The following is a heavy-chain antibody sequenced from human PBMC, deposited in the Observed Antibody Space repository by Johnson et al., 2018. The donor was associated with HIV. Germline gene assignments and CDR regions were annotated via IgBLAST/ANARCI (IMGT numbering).Heavy chain of an antibody. V-gene: IGHV3-30*14. Sequence: QVQLVESGGGVVQPGRSLRLSCAASGFTFSSYVMHWVRQAPGKGLEWVAVISYDGSNKYYADFVKGRFTISRDSSKNTVYLQMNNLRAEDTTVYNCARGVRGVIIDWGQGTMVAVSS. CDR1: GFTFSSYV. CDR3: ARGVRGVIID. J-gene: IGHJ3*01. D-gene: IGHD3-10*01. CDR2: ISYDGSNK.